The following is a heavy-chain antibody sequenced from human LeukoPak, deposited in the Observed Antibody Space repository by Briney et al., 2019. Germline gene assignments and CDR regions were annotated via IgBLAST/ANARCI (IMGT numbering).Heavy chain of an antibody. V-gene: IGHV4-34*01. CDR2: INHSGST. D-gene: IGHD6-13*01. CDR1: GGSFSGYY. CDR3: ARKYSSSWYASGWFDP. J-gene: IGHJ5*02. Sequence: SETLSLTCAVYGGSFSGYYWSWIRQPPGKGLEWIGEINHSGSTNYNPSLKSRVTISVDTSKNQFSLKLSSVTAADTAVYYCARKYSSSWYASGWFDPWGQGTLVTVSS.